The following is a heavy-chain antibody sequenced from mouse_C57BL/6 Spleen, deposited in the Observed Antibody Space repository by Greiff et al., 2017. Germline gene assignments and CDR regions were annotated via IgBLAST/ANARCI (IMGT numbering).Heavy chain of an antibody. CDR1: GYTFTSYW. J-gene: IGHJ3*01. V-gene: IGHV1-64*01. CDR2: IHPNSGST. Sequence: QVQLQQPGAELVKPGASVTLSCKASGYTFTSYWMHWVKQRPGQGLEWIGMIHPNSGSTNYNEKFKSKATLTVDKSSSTAYMELRSLTSEDSAVYYCASQGEDYYYGTTFAYWGQGTLVTVSA. D-gene: IGHD1-1*01. CDR3: ASQGEDYYYGTTFAY.